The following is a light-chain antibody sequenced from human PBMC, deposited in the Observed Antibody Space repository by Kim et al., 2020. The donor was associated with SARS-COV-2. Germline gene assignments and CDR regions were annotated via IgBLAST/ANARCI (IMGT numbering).Light chain of an antibody. J-gene: IGKJ1*01. Sequence: ASVGDRVTIPCRASQSISSYLNWYQQKPGKAPKLLIYAASSLQSGVPSRFSGSGSGTDFTLTISSLQPEDFATYYCQQSYSTLRTFGQGTKVEIK. CDR3: QQSYSTLRT. CDR2: AAS. CDR1: QSISSY. V-gene: IGKV1-39*01.